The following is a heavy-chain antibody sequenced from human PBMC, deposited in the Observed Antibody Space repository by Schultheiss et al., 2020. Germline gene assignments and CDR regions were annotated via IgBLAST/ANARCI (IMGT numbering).Heavy chain of an antibody. CDR2: ISGSGGST. V-gene: IGHV3-23*01. J-gene: IGHJ4*02. CDR1: GFTFSDYA. Sequence: GGSLRLSCAASGFTFSDYAMGWIRQAPGKGLEWVSAISGSGGSTYYADSVKGRFTISRDNSKNTLYLQMNSLRAEDTAVYYCARETYGGKRTGGFDYWGQGTLVTVSS. D-gene: IGHD4-23*01. CDR3: ARETYGGKRTGGFDY.